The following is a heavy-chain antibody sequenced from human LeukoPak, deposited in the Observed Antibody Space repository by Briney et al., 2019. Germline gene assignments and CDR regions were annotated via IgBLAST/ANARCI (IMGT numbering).Heavy chain of an antibody. D-gene: IGHD3-22*01. CDR3: ARAPDYYDSSGYPLDY. CDR1: GGSISSYY. V-gene: IGHV4-30-4*08. CDR2: IYYSGST. Sequence: SETLSLTCTVSGGSISSYYWSWIRQPPGKGLEWIGYIYYSGSTYYNPSLKSRVTISVDTSKNQFSLKLSSVTAADTAVYYCARAPDYYDSSGYPLDYWGQGTPVTVSS. J-gene: IGHJ4*02.